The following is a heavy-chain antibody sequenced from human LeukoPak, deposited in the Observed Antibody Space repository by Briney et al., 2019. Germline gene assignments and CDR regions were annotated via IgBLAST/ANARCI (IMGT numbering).Heavy chain of an antibody. Sequence: SETLSLTCTVSGGSVSSGSYYWSWLRQPPGKGLEWIGYVYYSGNTNYNPSLTSRVTISVDTSKNQFSLKLSSLTAADTAVYYRARDTEYCTGGNCYHNYFDYWGQGTLVTVSS. V-gene: IGHV4-61*01. CDR2: VYYSGNT. D-gene: IGHD2-15*01. J-gene: IGHJ4*02. CDR1: GGSVSSGSYY. CDR3: ARDTEYCTGGNCYHNYFDY.